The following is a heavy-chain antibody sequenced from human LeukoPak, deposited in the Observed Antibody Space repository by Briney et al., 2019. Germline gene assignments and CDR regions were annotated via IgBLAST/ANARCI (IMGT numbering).Heavy chain of an antibody. V-gene: IGHV1-2*02. Sequence: ASVKVSCKASGYTFTGYYMHWVRQAPGQGLEWMGWINPNSGGTNYAQKFQGRVTMTRDTSVSTAYMELSRLRSDDTAVYYCARVGILTGLFDYWGQGTLVTVSS. D-gene: IGHD3-9*01. CDR2: INPNSGGT. CDR1: GYTFTGYY. CDR3: ARVGILTGLFDY. J-gene: IGHJ4*02.